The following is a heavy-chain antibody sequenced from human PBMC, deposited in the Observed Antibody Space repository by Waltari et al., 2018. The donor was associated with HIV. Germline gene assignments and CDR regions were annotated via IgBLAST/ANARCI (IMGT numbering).Heavy chain of an antibody. Sequence: QVQLQQWGAGLLKPSETLSLTCAVYGGSFSAYYWTWIRQPPGKGLEWIGEINHSGSTNYNPSLKSRVTVSVDTSKNQFSLKLSSVTAADTAVYYCARGLLMYNWFDPWGQGTLVTVSS. J-gene: IGHJ5*02. CDR2: INHSGST. D-gene: IGHD2-8*01. V-gene: IGHV4-34*01. CDR1: GGSFSAYY. CDR3: ARGLLMYNWFDP.